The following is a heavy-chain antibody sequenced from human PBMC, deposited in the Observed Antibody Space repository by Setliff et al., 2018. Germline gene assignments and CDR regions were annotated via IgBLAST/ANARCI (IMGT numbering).Heavy chain of an antibody. CDR2: INHSGST. V-gene: IGHV4-34*01. Sequence: PSETLSLTCAVYGDSFSDYYWSWIRQPPGKGLEWIGEINHSGSTNYNPSLKGRLTISVDASTNQFSLKLYSVTAADTAVYYCRYWSGYYHNDYWGQGTLVTVSS. CDR3: RYWSGYYHNDY. J-gene: IGHJ4*02. CDR1: GDSFSDYY. D-gene: IGHD3-3*01.